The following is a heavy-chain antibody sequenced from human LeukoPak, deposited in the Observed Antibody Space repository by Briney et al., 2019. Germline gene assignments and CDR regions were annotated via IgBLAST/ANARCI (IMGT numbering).Heavy chain of an antibody. CDR3: AKTGSGGSCYSCWFDP. J-gene: IGHJ5*02. V-gene: IGHV3-30*18. CDR2: VSYDGSNK. Sequence: GGSLRLSCAASGFTFSGYGMRWVRQDPGKGLEWVAVVSYDGSNKYYADSVKGRFTISRDNSKNTLYLQMNSLRAEDTAVYYCAKTGSGGSCYSCWFDPWGQGTLVTVSS. D-gene: IGHD2-15*01. CDR1: GFTFSGYG.